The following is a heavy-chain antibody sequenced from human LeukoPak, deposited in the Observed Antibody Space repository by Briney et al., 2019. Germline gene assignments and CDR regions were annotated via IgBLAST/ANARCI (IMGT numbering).Heavy chain of an antibody. Sequence: SETLSLTCTVSGGSISSYYWSWIRQPPGKGLDWIGYIYYIWSTNHNPPLKSPVTIPVDKSKNQFSLKLSSVTAADTAVYYCARAVLYYDILTGAQAWFDPWGQGTLVTVSS. CDR2: IYYIWST. D-gene: IGHD3-9*01. V-gene: IGHV4-59*01. CDR1: GGSISSYY. J-gene: IGHJ5*02. CDR3: ARAVLYYDILTGAQAWFDP.